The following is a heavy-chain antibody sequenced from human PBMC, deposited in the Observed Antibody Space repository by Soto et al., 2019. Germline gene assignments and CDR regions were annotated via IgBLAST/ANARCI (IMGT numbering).Heavy chain of an antibody. CDR2: ISSDGSDN. D-gene: IGHD3-22*01. CDR1: GFTFSTYG. J-gene: IGHJ4*02. CDR3: VTKIVVVMTRAFDY. V-gene: IGHV3-30*03. Sequence: PGGSLRLSCVASGFTFSTYGMHWVRQAPGKGLEWVAVISSDGSDNYYADSVKGRFIISRDNSKKTVYLQVNSLRPDDTAVYHCVTKIVVVMTRAFDYWGQGTLVTVS.